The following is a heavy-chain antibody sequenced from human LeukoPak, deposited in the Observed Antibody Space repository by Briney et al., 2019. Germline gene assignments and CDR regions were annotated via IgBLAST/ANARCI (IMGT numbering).Heavy chain of an antibody. V-gene: IGHV6-1*01. D-gene: IGHD1-1*01. CDR2: TYYRSKWYN. CDR1: GDSVCSDNAG. J-gene: IGHJ3*02. Sequence: SETLSLTCAISGDSVCSDNAGWNWMRQSQSKGLEWLRRTYYRSKWYNDYAVSVKSRITINPDTSKNQFFLQLNSVTPEDTAVYYCARTKLRTGAFDIWGQGTMVTVSS. CDR3: ARTKLRTGAFDI.